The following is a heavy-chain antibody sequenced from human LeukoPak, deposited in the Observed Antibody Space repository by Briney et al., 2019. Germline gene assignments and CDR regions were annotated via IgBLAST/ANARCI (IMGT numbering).Heavy chain of an antibody. Sequence: GGSLRLSCAASGFTFSNAWMSWVRQAPGKGLEWVGRIKSKTDDGTTDYAPPVKGRFTISRDDSNSTLYLQMNSLKTDDTAVYYCTSLSVRDYWGQGTLVTVSS. J-gene: IGHJ4*02. CDR2: IKSKTDDGTT. V-gene: IGHV3-15*01. CDR3: TSLSVRDY. CDR1: GFTFSNAW.